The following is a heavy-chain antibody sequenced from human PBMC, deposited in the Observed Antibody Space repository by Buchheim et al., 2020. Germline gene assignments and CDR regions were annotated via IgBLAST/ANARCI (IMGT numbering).Heavy chain of an antibody. CDR3: AKDGADSSGYYPYWYFDL. J-gene: IGHJ2*01. Sequence: QVQLVESGGGVVQPGRSLRLSCAASGFTFSSYGMHWVRQAPGKGLEWVAVISYDGSNKYYADSVKGRFTISRDNSKNTLYLQMNSLRAEDTAVYYCAKDGADSSGYYPYWYFDLWGRGTL. V-gene: IGHV3-30*18. D-gene: IGHD3-22*01. CDR2: ISYDGSNK. CDR1: GFTFSSYG.